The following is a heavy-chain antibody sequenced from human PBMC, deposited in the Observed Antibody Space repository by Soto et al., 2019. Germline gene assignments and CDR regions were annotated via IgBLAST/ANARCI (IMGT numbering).Heavy chain of an antibody. D-gene: IGHD2-21*02. Sequence: PSETLSLTCTVSGGSIGSSSYYWGWIRQPPGKGLEWIGSIYYSGSTYYNPSLKSRVTISVDTSKDQLSLKLSSVTAADTAVYYCARDHVVVTAINYYYYGMDVWGQGTTVIVSS. CDR3: ARDHVVVTAINYYYYGMDV. J-gene: IGHJ6*02. V-gene: IGHV4-39*02. CDR1: GGSIGSSSYY. CDR2: IYYSGST.